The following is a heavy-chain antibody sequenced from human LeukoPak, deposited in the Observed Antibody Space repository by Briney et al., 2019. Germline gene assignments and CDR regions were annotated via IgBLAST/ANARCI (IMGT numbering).Heavy chain of an antibody. CDR3: AKLKRANWNYSYYYYMDV. J-gene: IGHJ6*03. CDR1: RFPFGSYG. Sequence: PRVSLRISFAVSRFPFGSYGMHSVGAGRGKGGGGGAFIWGYGASKYYADSVKGRFTISRDNSKNTLYLQMNSLGVEDTAVYYCAKLKRANWNYSYYYYMDVWGKGTTVIVSS. D-gene: IGHD1-7*01. CDR2: IWGYGASK. V-gene: IGHV3-30*02.